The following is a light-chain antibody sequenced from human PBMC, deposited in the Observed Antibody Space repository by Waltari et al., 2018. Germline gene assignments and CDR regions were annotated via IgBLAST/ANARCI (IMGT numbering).Light chain of an antibody. CDR1: SPHVGGYNY. J-gene: IGLJ2*01. Sequence: QYALTQPPSASGSPGQSVTISCTGTSPHVGGYNYVSWYQQLPGKAPKLMIYEVSKQPSGVPDRFSGSKSGNTASLTVSGLQAEDEAYYYCSSYTGGNDVGFGGGTKLTVL. V-gene: IGLV2-8*01. CDR2: EVS. CDR3: SSYTGGNDVG.